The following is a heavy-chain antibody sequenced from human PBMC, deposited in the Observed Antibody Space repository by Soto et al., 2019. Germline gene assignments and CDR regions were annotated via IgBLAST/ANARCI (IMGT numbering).Heavy chain of an antibody. Sequence: QVHLVQSGAEMKKPGSSVKVSCKVSGGDLTNSGISWVRQAPGQGLEWMGGIFPLLAMVDYSQKFQGRVTITAHESTNTAYMDLGSLRSADTAVYSCAKEAGAGFKSGGQGTLVIVSS. D-gene: IGHD1-26*01. V-gene: IGHV1-69*04. CDR2: IFPLLAMV. J-gene: IGHJ4*02. CDR1: GGDLTNSG. CDR3: AKEAGAGFKS.